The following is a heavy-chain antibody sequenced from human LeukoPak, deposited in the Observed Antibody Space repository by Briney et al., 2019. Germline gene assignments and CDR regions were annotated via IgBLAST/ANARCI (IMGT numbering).Heavy chain of an antibody. J-gene: IGHJ4*02. Sequence: GGSTYYADSVKGRFTISRDNSKNTLYLQMNSLRAEDTAVYYCAKDTPDYYDSSGYCEGFDYWGQGTLVTVSS. V-gene: IGHV3-23*01. CDR3: AKDTPDYYDSSGYCEGFDY. D-gene: IGHD3-22*01. CDR2: GGST.